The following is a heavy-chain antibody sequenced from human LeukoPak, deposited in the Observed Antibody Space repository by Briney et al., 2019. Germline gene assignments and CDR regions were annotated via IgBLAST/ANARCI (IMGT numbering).Heavy chain of an antibody. D-gene: IGHD3-22*01. V-gene: IGHV1-3*01. J-gene: IGHJ4*02. CDR3: ARDYPEVDSSGYYYPNFFDY. Sequence: KFQRRVTITRDTSASTAYMELSSLRSEDTAVYYCARDYPEVDSSGYYYPNFFDYWGQGTLVTVSS.